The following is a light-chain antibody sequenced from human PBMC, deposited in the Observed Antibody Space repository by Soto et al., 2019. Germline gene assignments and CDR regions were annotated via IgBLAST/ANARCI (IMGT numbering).Light chain of an antibody. J-gene: IGKJ1*01. CDR2: DAS. Sequence: EIVLTQSPGTLSLSPGERASLSCRASQSVSSSYLAWYQQIPGQAPRLLINDASRRATGIPDRFSGSGSGTDFTLTISRLEPEDFAVYNCQQYGTSPPTFGQGTKVDIK. V-gene: IGKV3-20*01. CDR3: QQYGTSPPT. CDR1: QSVSSSY.